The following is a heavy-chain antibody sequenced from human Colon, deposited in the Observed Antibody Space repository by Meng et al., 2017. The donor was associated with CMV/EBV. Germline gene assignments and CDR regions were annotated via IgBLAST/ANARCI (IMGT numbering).Heavy chain of an antibody. CDR3: ARHQGPSFINFLDY. J-gene: IGHJ4*02. Sequence: ETLSLTCNVSGDSISNSFWSWIRQPPGKGLEWVADIKQGGTETYYGDSVKGRFTISRDNDKKMVYLQMSSLRAEDTALYYCARHQGPSFINFLDYWGQGTQVTVSS. CDR1: GDSISNSF. CDR2: IKQGGTET. D-gene: IGHD3-16*02. V-gene: IGHV3-7*01.